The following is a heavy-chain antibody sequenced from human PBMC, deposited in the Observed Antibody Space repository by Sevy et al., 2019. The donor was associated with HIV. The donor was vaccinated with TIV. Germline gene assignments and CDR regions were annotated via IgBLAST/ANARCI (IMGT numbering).Heavy chain of an antibody. J-gene: IGHJ6*02. Sequence: SETLSLTCTVSGGSISSYYWSWIRQPAGKGLEWIGRIYTSGSTNYNPSLKSRVTMSVDTSKNQFSLKLSSVTAADTAVYYCARDLGVDGYNYYYYYGMDVWGQGTTVTVSS. D-gene: IGHD5-12*01. CDR3: ARDLGVDGYNYYYYYGMDV. CDR2: IYTSGST. V-gene: IGHV4-4*07. CDR1: GGSISSYY.